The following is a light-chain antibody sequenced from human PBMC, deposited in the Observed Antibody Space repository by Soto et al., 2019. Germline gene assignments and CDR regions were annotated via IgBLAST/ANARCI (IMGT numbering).Light chain of an antibody. CDR3: QQYVSSPRT. V-gene: IGKV3-20*01. J-gene: IGKJ1*01. Sequence: EIVLTQSPGTLSLSPGERATLSCRASQSVSSSYLAWYQQKPGQTPRLLVYGASSRATGIPDRFSASGSGTDFILAISRLEPEDSAVYYCQQYVSSPRTCGQGTKVEIK. CDR1: QSVSSSY. CDR2: GAS.